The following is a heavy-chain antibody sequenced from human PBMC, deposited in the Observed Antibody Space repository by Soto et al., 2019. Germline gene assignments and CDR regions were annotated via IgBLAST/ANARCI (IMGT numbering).Heavy chain of an antibody. V-gene: IGHV1-3*01. CDR1: GYTFTTYA. Sequence: VKVSCKASGYTFTTYAMHWVRQAPGQRLEWMGWINAGNGNTEYSQKFQGRVTITRDTSASTAYMELSSLRSEDTAVYYCTEWLTGYWGQGTLVTVSS. CDR3: TEWLTGY. J-gene: IGHJ4*02. D-gene: IGHD3-3*01. CDR2: INAGNGNT.